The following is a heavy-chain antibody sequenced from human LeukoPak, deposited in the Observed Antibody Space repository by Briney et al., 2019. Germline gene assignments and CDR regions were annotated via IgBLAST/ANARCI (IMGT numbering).Heavy chain of an antibody. V-gene: IGHV3-21*01. Sequence: GGSLRLSCAASGFTFSSYSMNWVRQAPGKGLEWVSSISSSGSYINYADSVKGRFTISRDNAKNSLYLQMDSLRAEDTAVYYCARVGCSGGSCSEWGSYYYGMDVWGQGTTVTVSS. CDR3: ARVGCSGGSCSEWGSYYYGMDV. CDR1: GFTFSSYS. CDR2: ISSSGSYI. J-gene: IGHJ6*02. D-gene: IGHD2-15*01.